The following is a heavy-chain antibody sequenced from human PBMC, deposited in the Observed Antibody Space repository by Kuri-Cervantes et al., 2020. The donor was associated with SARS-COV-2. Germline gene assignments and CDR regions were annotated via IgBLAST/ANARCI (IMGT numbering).Heavy chain of an antibody. J-gene: IGHJ4*02. D-gene: IGHD3-22*01. CDR3: ARGLWQYYYDSSGYHY. CDR1: GYTFTSYG. V-gene: IGHV1-18*01. Sequence: ASVKVSCKASGYTFTSYGISWVRQAPGQGLEWMGWISAYNGNTNYAQKLQGRVTMTTDTSTSTAYMELRSLRSDDTAVYYCARGLWQYYYDSSGYHYWGQGTLVTVSS. CDR2: ISAYNGNT.